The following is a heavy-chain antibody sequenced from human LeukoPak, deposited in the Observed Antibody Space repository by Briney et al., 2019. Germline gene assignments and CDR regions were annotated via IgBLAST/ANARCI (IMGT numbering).Heavy chain of an antibody. V-gene: IGHV4-59*12. D-gene: IGHD1-1*01. CDR1: GVSIENFY. CDR2: IYHSGST. CDR3: ARGRLEPYYYYGMDV. J-gene: IGHJ6*02. Sequence: PSETLSLTCTVSGVSIENFYWTWIRQPPGKGLEWIGYIYHSGSTYYNPSLKSRVTISVDRSKNQFSLKLSSVTAADTAVYYCARGRLEPYYYYGMDVWGQGTTVTVSS.